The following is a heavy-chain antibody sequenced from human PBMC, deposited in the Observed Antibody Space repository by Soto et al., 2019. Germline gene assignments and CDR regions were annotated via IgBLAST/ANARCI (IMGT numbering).Heavy chain of an antibody. Sequence: QVQLQESGPGLVKPSETLSLTCTVSGASVNSDNFHWSWIRQPPGKGLECIGYIFHFGKANYNPSLKSRGTISIDTSTTQCSLNLSSVTAADTAMYYCARFHDSWGPGILVTVSS. CDR2: IFHFGKA. J-gene: IGHJ4*02. CDR1: GASVNSDNFH. V-gene: IGHV4-61*01. CDR3: ARFHDS.